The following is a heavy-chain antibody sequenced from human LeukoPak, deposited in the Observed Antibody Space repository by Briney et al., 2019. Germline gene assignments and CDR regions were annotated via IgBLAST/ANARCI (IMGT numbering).Heavy chain of an antibody. CDR2: VYYSGST. J-gene: IGHJ4*02. Sequence: PSETLCLTCAVSGGSISTDYWSWIRQPPGKGLEWIGYVYYSGSTNYNPSLKSRVTISVDTSKSQFSLELSSVTAADTAVYYCARERSGDYFDYWGQGTLVIISS. CDR3: ARERSGDYFDY. CDR1: GGSISTDY. V-gene: IGHV4-59*01.